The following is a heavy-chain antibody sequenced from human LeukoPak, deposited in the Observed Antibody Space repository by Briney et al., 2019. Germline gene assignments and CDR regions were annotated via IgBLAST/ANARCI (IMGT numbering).Heavy chain of an antibody. V-gene: IGHV1-8*03. CDR2: MNPNSGNT. Sequence: ASVKVSCKASGYTFTSYDINWVRQATGQGLEWMGWMNPNSGNTGYAQKFQGRVTITRNTSISTAYMELSSLRSDDTAVYYCARHWEVGVYDAFDIWGQGTMVTVSS. D-gene: IGHD1-26*01. CDR1: GYTFTSYD. CDR3: ARHWEVGVYDAFDI. J-gene: IGHJ3*02.